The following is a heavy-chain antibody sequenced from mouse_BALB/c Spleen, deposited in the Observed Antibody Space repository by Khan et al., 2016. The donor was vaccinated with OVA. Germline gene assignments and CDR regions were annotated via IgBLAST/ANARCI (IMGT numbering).Heavy chain of an antibody. CDR3: VRIPVPPYFFDS. CDR2: ISPSSGYT. Sequence: VKLLESGAELARPGASVKMSCKASGYTFTNYTMHWVKQRPGQGLEWIGYISPSSGYTDYNQKFKDKATLTADKSSSTAYMQLTSLTPDDSAVDYCVRIPVPPYFFDSWGQGTTLTVSA. J-gene: IGHJ2*01. CDR1: GYTFTNYT. V-gene: IGHV1-4*01.